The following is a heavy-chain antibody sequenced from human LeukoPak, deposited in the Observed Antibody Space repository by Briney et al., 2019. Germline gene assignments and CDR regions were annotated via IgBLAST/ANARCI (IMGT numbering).Heavy chain of an antibody. Sequence: TSETLSLTCAVYGVSFSGYCWSWIRQPPGKGLEWIGEINRSGSTDYNPSLKSRVTMSVDMSKNHFSLKLSSMTAADTAVYYCTRGLKLPFDWGQGTLVTVSS. CDR1: GVSFSGYC. CDR2: INRSGST. J-gene: IGHJ4*02. V-gene: IGHV4-34*01. CDR3: TRGLKLPFD.